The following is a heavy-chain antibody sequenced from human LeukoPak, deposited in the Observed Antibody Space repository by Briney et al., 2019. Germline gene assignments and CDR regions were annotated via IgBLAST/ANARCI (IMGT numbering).Heavy chain of an antibody. D-gene: IGHD3-22*01. V-gene: IGHV4-4*07. CDR2: IYTSGST. J-gene: IGHJ3*02. CDR1: GGSISSYY. CDR3: ARDSSCGLTYYYDSSGSKNRHDAFDI. Sequence: SETLSLTCTVSGGSISSYYWSWIRQPAGKGLEWIGRIYTSGSTNYNPSLKSRVTMSVDTSKNQFSLKLSSVTAADTAVYYCARDSSCGLTYYYDSSGSKNRHDAFDIWGQGTMVTVSS.